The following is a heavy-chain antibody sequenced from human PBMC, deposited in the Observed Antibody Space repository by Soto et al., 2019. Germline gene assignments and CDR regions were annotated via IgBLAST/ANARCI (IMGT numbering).Heavy chain of an antibody. CDR1: GYTFTSYT. J-gene: IGHJ4*02. V-gene: IGHV1-3*01. D-gene: IGHD6-19*01. Sequence: QVQLVQSGAEVKETGASVKVSCKAFGYTFTSYTIHWVRRTPGQGLEWMGWINPADGATRYSRDFQGRVTISRDTPAITAYRELRSLRSEDTAFYYGVRGLAVAGQVAYWGQGTLVTVSS. CDR3: VRGLAVAGQVAY. CDR2: INPADGAT.